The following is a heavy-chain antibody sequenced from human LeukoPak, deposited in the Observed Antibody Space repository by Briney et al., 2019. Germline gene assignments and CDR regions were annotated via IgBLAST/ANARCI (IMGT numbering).Heavy chain of an antibody. D-gene: IGHD2-2*01. V-gene: IGHV1-2*02. Sequence: ASVKVSCKTSGYTFTGFYMHWVRRAPGQGLDWIGWINPNSGDTNYAQKFQGGVTMTRDTSISTAYMELSRLRSDDTAVYYCARGRGYCSSTSCGHWFDPWGQGTLVTVSS. CDR1: GYTFTGFY. J-gene: IGHJ5*02. CDR2: INPNSGDT. CDR3: ARGRGYCSSTSCGHWFDP.